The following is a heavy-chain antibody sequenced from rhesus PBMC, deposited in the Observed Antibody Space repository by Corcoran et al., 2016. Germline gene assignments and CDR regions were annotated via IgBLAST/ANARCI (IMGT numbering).Heavy chain of an antibody. CDR3: AREPPGTATVTNFDY. D-gene: IGHD5-12*01. CDR1: GGSISSSNW. Sequence: QVQLQESGPGLVKPSETLSLTCAVSGGSISSSNWWSWIRQPPGKGLEWIGDISGSIGNTYDNPSLKSRVIMSTNTSKNQFSLKLSSVTAADPALYYCAREPPGTATVTNFDYWDQGVLVTVSS. J-gene: IGHJ4*01. CDR2: ISGSIGNT. V-gene: IGHV4-65*01.